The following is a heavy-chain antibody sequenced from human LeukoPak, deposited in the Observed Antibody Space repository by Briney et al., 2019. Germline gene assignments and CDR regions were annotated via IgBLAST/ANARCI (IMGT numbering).Heavy chain of an antibody. CDR3: AKDSGGGSYYMGVSDYFDY. J-gene: IGHJ4*02. D-gene: IGHD1-26*01. Sequence: GGSLRLSCAASRFTFSSYGMHWVRQAPGKGLEWVAVIWYDGSNKYYADSVKGRFTISRDNSKNTLYLQMNSLRAEDTAVYYCAKDSGGGSYYMGVSDYFDYWGQGTLVTVSS. CDR1: RFTFSSYG. CDR2: IWYDGSNK. V-gene: IGHV3-33*06.